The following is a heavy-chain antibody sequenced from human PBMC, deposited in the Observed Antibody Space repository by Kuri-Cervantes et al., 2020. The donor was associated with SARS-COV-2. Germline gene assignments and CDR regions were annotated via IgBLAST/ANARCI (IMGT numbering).Heavy chain of an antibody. D-gene: IGHD6-19*01. J-gene: IGHJ4*02. V-gene: IGHV3-21*01. CDR3: ARDRISSGWYVGYYFDY. Sequence: GESLKISCAASGFTFSSYSMNRVRQAPGKGLEWVSSISSSSSYIYYADSVKGRFTISRDNAKNSLYLQMNSLRAEDTAVYYCARDRISSGWYVGYYFDYWGQGTLVTVSS. CDR2: ISSSSSYI. CDR1: GFTFSSYS.